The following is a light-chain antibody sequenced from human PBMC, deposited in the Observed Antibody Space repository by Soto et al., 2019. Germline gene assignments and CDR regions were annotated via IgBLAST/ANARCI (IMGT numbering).Light chain of an antibody. CDR2: EIS. Sequence: QSALTQPASVSGCPGQAITISCTGTSSDVGGYNFVSWYQQYPGKAPKLMIFEISDRPSGVSNRFSGSKSGNTASLTISGLQAEDEADYYCSSYTSNTTRVFGGGTKLTVL. CDR1: SSDVGGYNF. CDR3: SSYTSNTTRV. V-gene: IGLV2-14*01. J-gene: IGLJ3*02.